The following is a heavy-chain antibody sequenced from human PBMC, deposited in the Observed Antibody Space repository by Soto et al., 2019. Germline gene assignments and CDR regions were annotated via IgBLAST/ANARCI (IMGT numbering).Heavy chain of an antibody. J-gene: IGHJ6*02. CDR1: GYSFSTFW. CDR2: IYPSDSDT. V-gene: IGHV5-51*01. CDR3: ARLPQDYYYHGMDV. Sequence: PGEPLKICRNGSGYSFSTFWIRWVRQMPGKGLEWMGIIYPSDSDTRYSPSFQGQVTISADKSSRTAYLQWSSLKASDSAMYYCARLPQDYYYHGMDVWGQGTKDTVSS.